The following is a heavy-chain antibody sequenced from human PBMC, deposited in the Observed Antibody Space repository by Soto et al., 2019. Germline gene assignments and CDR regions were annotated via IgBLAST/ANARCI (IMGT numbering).Heavy chain of an antibody. J-gene: IGHJ4*02. CDR1: GFTFSNYG. CDR3: AKGVGRIVVVTPFVY. Sequence: GGSLRLSCAASGFTFSNYGMHWVRQAPGKGLEWVAVISYDGSNKYYADSVKGRFTISRDNSKNTLYLQMNSLRAEDTAVYYCAKGVGRIVVVTPFVYWGQGTLVTVSS. D-gene: IGHD3-22*01. CDR2: ISYDGSNK. V-gene: IGHV3-30*18.